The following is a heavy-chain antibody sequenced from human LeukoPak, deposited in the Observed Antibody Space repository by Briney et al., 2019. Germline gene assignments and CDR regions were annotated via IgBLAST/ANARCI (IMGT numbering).Heavy chain of an antibody. D-gene: IGHD1-26*01. CDR1: GFTFSSYG. V-gene: IGHV3-30*18. J-gene: IGHJ4*02. CDR3: AKDTDSGRIDY. CDR2: ISYDGSNK. Sequence: GGSLRLSCEASGFTFSSYGMHWVRQAPGKGLEWVAVISYDGSNKYYADSVKGRFTISRDNSKNTLYLQMNSLRAEDTAVYYCAKDTDSGRIDYWGQGTLVTVSS.